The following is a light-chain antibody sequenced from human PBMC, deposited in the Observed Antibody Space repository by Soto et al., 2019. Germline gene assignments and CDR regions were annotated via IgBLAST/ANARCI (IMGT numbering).Light chain of an antibody. CDR3: QTWGSGIVV. CDR1: SGHSNYA. Sequence: QAVVTQSPSASASLGASVKLTCTLSSGHSNYAIAWHQQQSEKGPRYLMKLNSDGSHSKGDGIPDRFSGSSSGAERYLTISSLQSEDEADYYGQTWGSGIVVFGGGTKLTVL. V-gene: IGLV4-69*01. CDR2: LNSDGSH. J-gene: IGLJ2*01.